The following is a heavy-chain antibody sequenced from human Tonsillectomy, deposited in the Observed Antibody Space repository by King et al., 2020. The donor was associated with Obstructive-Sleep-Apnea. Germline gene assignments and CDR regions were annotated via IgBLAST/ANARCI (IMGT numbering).Heavy chain of an antibody. CDR1: GYTFTSYD. Sequence: QEQLVQSGAEVKKPGASVKVSCKASGYTFTSYDINWVRQATGQGLEWMGWMTPNSGNTGYAQRFQGRVTMTRNTSISTAYLELSSLRSEDTAVYYCARGNVVVAGWRYWGEGTLVTVSS. J-gene: IGHJ4*02. CDR3: ARGNVVVAGWRY. D-gene: IGHD2-15*01. CDR2: MTPNSGNT. V-gene: IGHV1-8*01.